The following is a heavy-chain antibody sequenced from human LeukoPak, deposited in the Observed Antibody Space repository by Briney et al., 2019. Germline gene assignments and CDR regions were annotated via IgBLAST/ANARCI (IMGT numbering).Heavy chain of an antibody. D-gene: IGHD4-17*01. Sequence: GGSLRLSCAAAGFTFSSYAMSWVRQAPGKGLEWVSAISGSGGSTYYADSVKGRFTISRDNSKNTLYLQMNSLRAEDTAVYYCAKGLTTHYYYGMDVWGQGTTVTVSS. J-gene: IGHJ6*02. CDR1: GFTFSSYA. V-gene: IGHV3-23*01. CDR2: ISGSGGST. CDR3: AKGLTTHYYYGMDV.